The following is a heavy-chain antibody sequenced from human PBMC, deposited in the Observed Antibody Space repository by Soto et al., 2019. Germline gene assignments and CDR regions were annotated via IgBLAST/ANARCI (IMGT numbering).Heavy chain of an antibody. J-gene: IGHJ3*02. D-gene: IGHD5-18*01. Sequence: QVQLVESGGGVVQPGRSLRLSCAASGLTFSSYGMHWVRQAPGKGLEWVAVISYDGSNKYYGDSVKGRFTISRDNSKNPLYLQMNSLRAEDTAVYYCAKDGPGGGYSYGSDGFDIWGQGTMVTVFS. V-gene: IGHV3-30*18. CDR3: AKDGPGGGYSYGSDGFDI. CDR2: ISYDGSNK. CDR1: GLTFSSYG.